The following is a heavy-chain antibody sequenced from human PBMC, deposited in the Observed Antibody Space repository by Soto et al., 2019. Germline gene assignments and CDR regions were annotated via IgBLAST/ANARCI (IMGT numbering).Heavy chain of an antibody. Sequence: GGSLRLSCAASGFTFSSYAMSWVRQAPGKGLEWVSTISNGGGSTYYADSVKGRFTISRDNSKNTLYLQMDSLRAEDTAVYYCAKAMRVYYFDYWGQGTLVTVS. J-gene: IGHJ4*02. V-gene: IGHV3-23*01. D-gene: IGHD6-6*01. CDR2: ISNGGGST. CDR3: AKAMRVYYFDY. CDR1: GFTFSSYA.